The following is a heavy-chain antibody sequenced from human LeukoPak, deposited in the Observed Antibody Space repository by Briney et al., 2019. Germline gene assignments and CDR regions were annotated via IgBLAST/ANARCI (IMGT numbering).Heavy chain of an antibody. CDR3: ARLGIEGHFDY. J-gene: IGHJ4*02. CDR1: GFTFSSYE. CDR2: ISSSGSTI. D-gene: IGHD1-26*01. Sequence: GGSLRLSCAASGFTFSSYEMNWVRQAPGKGLEWVSYISSSGSTIYYADSVKGRFTISRDNAKNSLYLQMNSLRAEDTAVYCCARLGIEGHFDYWGQGTLVTVSS. V-gene: IGHV3-48*03.